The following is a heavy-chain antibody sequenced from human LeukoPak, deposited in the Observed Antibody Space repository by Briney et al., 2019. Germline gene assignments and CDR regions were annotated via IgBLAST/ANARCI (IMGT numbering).Heavy chain of an antibody. Sequence: KPSETLSLTCAVYGGSFSGYYWSWIRQPPGKGLEWIGEINHSGSTNYNPSLKSRVTISVDTSKNQFSLKLSSVTAADTAVYYCARGLSQNSSSPHFDYWGQGTLVTVSS. CDR3: ARGLSQNSSSPHFDY. V-gene: IGHV4-34*01. J-gene: IGHJ4*02. CDR2: INHSGST. D-gene: IGHD6-13*01. CDR1: GGSFSGYY.